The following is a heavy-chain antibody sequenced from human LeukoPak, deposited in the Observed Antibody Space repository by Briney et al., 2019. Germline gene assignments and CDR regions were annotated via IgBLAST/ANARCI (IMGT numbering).Heavy chain of an antibody. CDR1: GFTFSSYS. Sequence: GGSLRLSCRASGFTFSSYSMNWVRQAPGKGLERVSSITSDTSYIYYADSVKGRFTISRDNAKNSLYLQMTSLRGEDTAVYFCARERHSSGCLDYWGQGTLVTVSS. V-gene: IGHV3-21*06. CDR2: ITSDTSYI. CDR3: ARERHSSGCLDY. J-gene: IGHJ4*02. D-gene: IGHD3-22*01.